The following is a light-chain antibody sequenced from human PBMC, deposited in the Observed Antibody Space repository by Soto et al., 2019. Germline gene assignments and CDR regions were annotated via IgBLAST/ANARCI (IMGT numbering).Light chain of an antibody. CDR1: NMAMKS. Sequence: SYELTPAPSVSVAPGQTARITWGGKNMAMKSGHGYQQKPGQAPVLGVYDDGDRPSGIPGRFSGYNSGNTATLTITRVEAGDEADYHCQVWYRSRYQRVVLGGGTKRTVL. V-gene: IGLV3-21*02. CDR3: QVWYRSRYQRVV. CDR2: DDG. J-gene: IGLJ2*01.